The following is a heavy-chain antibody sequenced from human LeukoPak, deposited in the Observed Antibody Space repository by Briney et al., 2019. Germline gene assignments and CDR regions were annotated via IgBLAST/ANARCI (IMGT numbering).Heavy chain of an antibody. J-gene: IGHJ5*02. CDR3: ARRVSTSPNWFDP. Sequence: LRLSCAASGFTFSDYYMSWIRQAPGKGLEWVGSIYYSGSTYYNPSLKSRVTISVDTSKNQFSLKLSSVTAADTAVYYCARRVSTSPNWFDPWGQGTLVTVSS. CDR1: GFTFSDYY. D-gene: IGHD2-2*01. V-gene: IGHV4-39*01. CDR2: IYYSGST.